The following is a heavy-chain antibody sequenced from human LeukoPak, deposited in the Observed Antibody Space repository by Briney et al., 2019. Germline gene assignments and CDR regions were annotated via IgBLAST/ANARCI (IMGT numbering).Heavy chain of an antibody. D-gene: IGHD3-9*01. CDR2: ITGSGTST. CDR3: VMWGDYDVLTGYYVPDY. J-gene: IGHJ4*02. CDR1: GFTFSNYA. V-gene: IGHV3-23*01. Sequence: PGASLRLSCIVSGFTFSNYAMSWVRQAPGKGLEWVSAITGSGTSTYYADSLKGRFTIPRDNSKNTVFLQTNSLRHEDTAIYCCVMWGDYDVLTGYYVPDYWGQGTLVTVSS.